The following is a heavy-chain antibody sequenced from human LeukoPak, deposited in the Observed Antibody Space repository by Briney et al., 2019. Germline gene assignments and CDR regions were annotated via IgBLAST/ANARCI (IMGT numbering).Heavy chain of an antibody. CDR2: ISGSGGST. CDR3: ARAHYGSGSYGLDY. D-gene: IGHD3-10*01. Sequence: PGGSLRLSCAASGFTFSTYAMSWVRQAPGKGLEWVSAISGSGGSTYYADFVKGRFTISRDNSKNTLYLQMNSLRAEDTAVYYCARAHYGSGSYGLDYWGQGTLVTVSS. V-gene: IGHV3-23*01. CDR1: GFTFSTYA. J-gene: IGHJ4*02.